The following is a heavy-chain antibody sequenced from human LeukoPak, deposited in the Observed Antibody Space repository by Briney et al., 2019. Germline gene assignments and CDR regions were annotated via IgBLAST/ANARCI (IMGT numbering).Heavy chain of an antibody. CDR2: IYYSGST. Sequence: SETLSLTCTVSGGSISSYYWSWIRQPPGKGLEWIGYIYYSGSTNYNPSLKSRVTISVDTSKNQFSLKLSSVTAADTAVYYCARDRVEIAVFGRRYGMDVWGQGTLVTVSS. CDR3: ARDRVEIAVFGRRYGMDV. J-gene: IGHJ6*02. CDR1: GGSISSYY. D-gene: IGHD6-19*01. V-gene: IGHV4-59*01.